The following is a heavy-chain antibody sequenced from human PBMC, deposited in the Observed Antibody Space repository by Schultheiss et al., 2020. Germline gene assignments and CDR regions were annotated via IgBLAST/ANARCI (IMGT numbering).Heavy chain of an antibody. CDR2: IYWNDDK. D-gene: IGHD3-10*01. J-gene: IGHJ6*02. CDR3: ARIRAERFGELFYYYYGMDV. CDR1: GFSLSTSGVG. V-gene: IGHV2-5*01. Sequence: SGPTLVKPTQTLTLTCTFSGFSLSTSGVGVGWIRQPPGKALEWLALIYWNDDKRYSPSLKSRLTITKDTSKNQVVLTMTNMDPVDTATYYCARIRAERFGELFYYYYGMDVWGQGTTVTVSS.